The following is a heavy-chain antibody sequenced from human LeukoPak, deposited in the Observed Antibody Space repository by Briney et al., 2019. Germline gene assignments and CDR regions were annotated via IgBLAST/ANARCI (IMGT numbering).Heavy chain of an antibody. CDR3: ARGGLSIMGY. J-gene: IGHJ4*02. CDR2: ISGSGGAA. CDR1: GFTFTNYA. V-gene: IGHV3-23*01. Sequence: GGSLRLSCAASGFTFTNYAMNWVRQAPGKGLEWVSAISGSGGAAYYADSVKGRFTISRDNARNSLYLQMNSLRAEDTAVYFCARGGLSIMGYWGQGTLVTVSS. D-gene: IGHD2/OR15-2a*01.